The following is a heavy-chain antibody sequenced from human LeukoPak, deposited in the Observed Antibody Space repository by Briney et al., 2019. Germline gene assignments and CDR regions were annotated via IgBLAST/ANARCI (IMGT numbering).Heavy chain of an antibody. V-gene: IGHV3-7*01. CDR3: ARGGELLRPADY. CDR2: IKEDGSEK. CDR1: GFTFSSYW. J-gene: IGHJ4*02. Sequence: PGGSLRLSCAASGFTFSSYWMSWVRQAPGKGLEWVANIKEDGSEKYYVDSVKGRFTISRDDAKNSLYLQMNNLRAEDTAVYYCARGGELLRPADYWGQGTLVTVSS. D-gene: IGHD1-26*01.